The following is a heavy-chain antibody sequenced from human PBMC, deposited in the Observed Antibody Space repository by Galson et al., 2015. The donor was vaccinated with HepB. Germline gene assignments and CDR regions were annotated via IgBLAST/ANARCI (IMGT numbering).Heavy chain of an antibody. V-gene: IGHV1-18*04. CDR2: ISAYNGNT. Sequence: SVKVSCKASGYTFTSYGISWVRQAPGQGLEWMGWISAYNGNTNYAQKLQGRVTMTTDTSTSTAYMELRSLRSDDTAVYYCARDQRWGYMKSWVRDKPPPAFDIWGQGTMVTVSS. CDR3: ARDQRWGYMKSWVRDKPPPAFDI. D-gene: IGHD1-1*01. J-gene: IGHJ3*02. CDR1: GYTFTSYG.